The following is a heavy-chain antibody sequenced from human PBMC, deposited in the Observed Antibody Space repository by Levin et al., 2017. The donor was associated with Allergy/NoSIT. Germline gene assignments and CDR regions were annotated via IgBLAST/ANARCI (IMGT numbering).Heavy chain of an antibody. J-gene: IGHJ5*02. CDR2: INHSGST. D-gene: IGHD3-16*02. CDR3: ARGQYDYVWGSYRYTALGGDWFDP. Sequence: KSSETLSLTCAVYGGSFSGYYWSWIRQPPGKGLEWIGEINHSGSTNYNPSLKSRVTISVDTSKNQFSLKLSSVTAADTAVYYCARGQYDYVWGSYRYTALGGDWFDPWGQGTLVTVSS. V-gene: IGHV4-34*01. CDR1: GGSFSGYY.